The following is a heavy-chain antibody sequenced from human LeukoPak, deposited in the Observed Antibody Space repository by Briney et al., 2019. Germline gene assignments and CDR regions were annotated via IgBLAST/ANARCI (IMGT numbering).Heavy chain of an antibody. D-gene: IGHD6-19*01. Sequence: ASVKVSCKASGYTSTSYGISWVRQAPGQGLEWMGWMNPNSGNTGYAQKFQGRVTMTRNTSISTAYMELSSLRSEDTAVYYCARGVVAGTLSYWGQGTLVTVSS. CDR2: MNPNSGNT. CDR1: GYTSTSYG. V-gene: IGHV1-8*02. CDR3: ARGVVAGTLSY. J-gene: IGHJ4*02.